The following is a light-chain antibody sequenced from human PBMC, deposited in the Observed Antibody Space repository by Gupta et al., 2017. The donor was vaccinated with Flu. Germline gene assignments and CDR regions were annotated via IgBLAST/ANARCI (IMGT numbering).Light chain of an antibody. CDR2: DVN. V-gene: IGLV2-14*01. J-gene: IGLJ2*01. CDR3: SSYKTSGTLGL. Sequence: QSALTQPASVSGSPGPSITISCSGTSTDVGGYNHVSWYQHHPGKAPKLLIYDVNNRPSGTSDRFSGSKSGTTASLTISGIQSEDEADYYCSSYKTSGTLGLFGGGTKMTVL. CDR1: STDVGGYNH.